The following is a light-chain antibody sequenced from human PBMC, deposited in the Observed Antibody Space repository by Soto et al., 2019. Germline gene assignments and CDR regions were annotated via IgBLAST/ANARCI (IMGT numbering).Light chain of an antibody. CDR1: QSFSSRY. J-gene: IGKJ1*01. Sequence: ESGLTQSQGTLSLSPGERATLSCRASQSFSSRYLAWYQQKPGQAPRLLIYGASSRATGIPDRFSGSGSGTDFTLTISRLAPEYFAVYYCQHYGSSPQTFGQGPKVEI. CDR2: GAS. V-gene: IGKV3-20*01. CDR3: QHYGSSPQT.